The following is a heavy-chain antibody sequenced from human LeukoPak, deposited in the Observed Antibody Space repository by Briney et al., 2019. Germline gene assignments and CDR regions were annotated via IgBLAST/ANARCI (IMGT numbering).Heavy chain of an antibody. D-gene: IGHD3-22*01. CDR1: GYTFTSYA. CDR2: INAGNGNT. Sequence: ASVKVSCKASGYTFTSYAMHWVRQAPGQRLEWMGWINAGNGNTKYSQEFQGRVTITRDTSASTAYMELSSLRSEDMAVYYCARSITMVVVWDAFEMWGQGTMVTVSS. J-gene: IGHJ3*02. V-gene: IGHV1-3*03. CDR3: ARSITMVVVWDAFEM.